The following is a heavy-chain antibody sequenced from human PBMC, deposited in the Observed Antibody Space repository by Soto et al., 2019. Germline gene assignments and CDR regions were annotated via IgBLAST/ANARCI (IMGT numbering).Heavy chain of an antibody. V-gene: IGHV3-33*01. Sequence: GGSLRLSCAASGFTFSSYGMHWVRQAPGKGLEWVAVIWYDGNNKYYADSVKGRFTISRDNSKNTLYLQMNSPRAEAAAVYYCARAQDSSSWYYFDYWGQGTLVTVSS. CDR1: GFTFSSYG. J-gene: IGHJ4*02. CDR2: IWYDGNNK. CDR3: ARAQDSSSWYYFDY. D-gene: IGHD6-13*01.